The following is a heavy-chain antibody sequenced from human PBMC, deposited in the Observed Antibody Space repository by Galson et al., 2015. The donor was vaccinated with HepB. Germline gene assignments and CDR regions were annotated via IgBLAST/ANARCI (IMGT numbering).Heavy chain of an antibody. CDR2: ISYDGSNK. V-gene: IGHV3-30*18. J-gene: IGHJ6*03. D-gene: IGHD3-3*01. CDR3: AKDGERFLEWLFPSTPLNYYYYMDV. CDR1: GFTFTSYG. Sequence: SLRLSCAASGFTFTSYGIHWVRQAPGKGLEWVAVISYDGSNKYFEDSVKGRFAISRDNSNNALYLHMNSLRAEDTAVYYCAKDGERFLEWLFPSTPLNYYYYMDVWGKGTTVTVSS.